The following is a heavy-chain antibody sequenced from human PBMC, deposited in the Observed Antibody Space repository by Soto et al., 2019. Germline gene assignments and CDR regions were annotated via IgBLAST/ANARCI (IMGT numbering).Heavy chain of an antibody. D-gene: IGHD2-8*01. CDR1: GGSISSSSYY. V-gene: IGHV4-39*01. J-gene: IGHJ5*02. CDR2: IYYSGST. Sequence: QLQLQESGPGLVKPSETLSLTCTVSGGSISSSSYYWGWIRQPPGKGLEWIGSIYYSGSTYYNPSLKSRVTISVDTSKNQFSLKLSSVTAADTAVYYCASGRGGVYFKNWFDPWGQGTLVTVSS. CDR3: ASGRGGVYFKNWFDP.